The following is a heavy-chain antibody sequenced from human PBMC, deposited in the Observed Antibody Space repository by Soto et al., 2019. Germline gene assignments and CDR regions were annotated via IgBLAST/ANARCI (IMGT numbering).Heavy chain of an antibody. J-gene: IGHJ6*02. D-gene: IGHD3-10*01. Sequence: GASVKGSCEASGYTFTSYGISWVRQAPGQGLEWMGWISAYNGNTNYAQKLQGRVTMTTDTSTSTAYMELRSLRSDDTAVYYCARDLISGVRYYYYGMRGWGQGNKVPVSS. V-gene: IGHV1-18*01. CDR3: ARDLISGVRYYYYGMRG. CDR2: ISAYNGNT. CDR1: GYTFTSYG.